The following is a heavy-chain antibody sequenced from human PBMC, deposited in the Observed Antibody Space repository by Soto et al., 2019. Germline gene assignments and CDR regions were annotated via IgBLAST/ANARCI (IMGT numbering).Heavy chain of an antibody. CDR1: GGTFRSYA. D-gene: IGHD4-17*01. CDR3: ARESDYGDYGYRGWFDP. Sequence: QVQLVQSGAEVKKPGSSVKVSCKASGGTFRSYAISWVRQAPGQGLEWMGGIIPIFGTANYAQKFQGRVTITADESKSTAYMELSSLISEDTAVYYCARESDYGDYGYRGWFDPWGQGTLVTVSS. V-gene: IGHV1-69*01. CDR2: IIPIFGTA. J-gene: IGHJ5*02.